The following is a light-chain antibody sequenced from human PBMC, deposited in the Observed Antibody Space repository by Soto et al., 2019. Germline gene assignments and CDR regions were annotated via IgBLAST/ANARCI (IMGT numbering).Light chain of an antibody. CDR2: DVT. CDR1: SSDVGDFNY. V-gene: IGLV2-14*03. Sequence: QSALTQPASVSGSPGRSVTISCTGTSSDVGDFNYVSWYQHLLGRAPKLIIYDVTNRPSRISYRFSASKSGRTASLTISGLQAEDEADYYCSSYSSSTTHVVFGGGTKLTVL. CDR3: SSYSSSTTHVV. J-gene: IGLJ2*01.